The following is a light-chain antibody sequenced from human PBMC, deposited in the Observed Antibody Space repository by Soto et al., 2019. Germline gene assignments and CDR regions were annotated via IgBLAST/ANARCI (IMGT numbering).Light chain of an antibody. Sequence: QSVLTQPPSASGSPGQSVTISCTGTKNDIGVYDFVSWYQHHPGKAPRLIIYEVVQRPSGVPGRFSGSKSGNTASLTVSGLRAADEADYFCKSYAGSNTYVFGSGTKVTVL. CDR2: EVV. CDR1: KNDIGVYDF. J-gene: IGLJ1*01. V-gene: IGLV2-8*01. CDR3: KSYAGSNTYV.